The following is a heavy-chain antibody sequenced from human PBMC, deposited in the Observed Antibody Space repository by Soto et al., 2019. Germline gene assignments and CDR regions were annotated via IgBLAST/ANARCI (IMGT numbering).Heavy chain of an antibody. CDR3: PRAKQRWAKRSDYYYYGMDV. CDR1: GGTFSSYA. V-gene: IGHV1-69*13. D-gene: IGHD6-25*01. CDR2: IIPIFGTA. J-gene: IGHJ6*02. Sequence: SVKVACKASGGTFSSYAISWVRQAPGQGLEWMGGIIPIFGTANYAQKFQGRVTITADESTSTAYMELSSLRSEDTAVYYCPRAKQRWAKRSDYYYYGMDVWGQGTTVTVSS.